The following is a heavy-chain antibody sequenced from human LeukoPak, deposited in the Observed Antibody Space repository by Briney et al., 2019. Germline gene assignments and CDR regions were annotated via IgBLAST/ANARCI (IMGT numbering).Heavy chain of an antibody. D-gene: IGHD3-3*01. J-gene: IGHJ4*02. Sequence: GGSLRLSCAASGFTFSSYAMHWVRQAPGKGLEWVAVISYDGSNKYYADSVKGRFTISRDNSKNTLYLQMNSLRAEDTAVYYCAREFASGYYLYWGQGTLVTVSS. V-gene: IGHV3-30-3*01. CDR2: ISYDGSNK. CDR1: GFTFSSYA. CDR3: AREFASGYYLY.